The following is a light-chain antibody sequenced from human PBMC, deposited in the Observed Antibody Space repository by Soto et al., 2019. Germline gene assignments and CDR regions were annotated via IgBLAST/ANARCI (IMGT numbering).Light chain of an antibody. CDR3: QQYKSYSWT. V-gene: IGKV1-5*03. CDR2: KAS. Sequence: DIPMTQSPSTLSASVGDRVTITCRASQSISSWLAWYQQKPGKAPKLQIYKASSLESGVPSRFSGSGSGTEFTLTISSLQPDDFATYYCQQYKSYSWTFGQGTKVDIK. J-gene: IGKJ1*01. CDR1: QSISSW.